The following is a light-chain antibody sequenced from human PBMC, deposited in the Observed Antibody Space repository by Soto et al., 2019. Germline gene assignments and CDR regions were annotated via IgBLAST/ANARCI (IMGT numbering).Light chain of an antibody. CDR2: AAY. CDR3: QRYNSAPFT. J-gene: IGKJ3*01. Sequence: DIQMTQSPSSLSASVGDRVTITCRASQGITNYLAWYQQKPGKVPKLLISAAYTLQSGVPPRFSGSGSGTXXXXXISSLQPEDVATYYCQRYNSAPFTFGPGTRVDI. CDR1: QGITNY. V-gene: IGKV1-27*01.